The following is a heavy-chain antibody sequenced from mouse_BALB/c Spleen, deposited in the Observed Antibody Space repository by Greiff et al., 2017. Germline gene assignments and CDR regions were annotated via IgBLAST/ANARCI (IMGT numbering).Heavy chain of an antibody. CDR1: GYSITSDYA. CDR3: ATPMGGSRPFAY. Sequence: DVQLQESGPGLVKPSQSLSLTCTVTGYSITSDYAWNWIRQFPGNKLEWMGYISYSGSTSYNPSLKSRISITRDTSKNQFFLQLNSVTTEDTATYYCATPMGGSRPFAYWGQGTLVTVSA. J-gene: IGHJ3*01. V-gene: IGHV3-2*02. D-gene: IGHD2-3*01. CDR2: ISYSGST.